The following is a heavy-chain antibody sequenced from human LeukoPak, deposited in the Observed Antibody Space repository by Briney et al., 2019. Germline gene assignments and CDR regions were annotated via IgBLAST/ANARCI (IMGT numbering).Heavy chain of an antibody. CDR2: ISSSGSTI. CDR1: GFSFSDYY. Sequence: GGSLRLSCAASGFSFSDYYMNWIRQAPGKGLEWVSYISSSGSTIYYAESVKGRFTLSRENAKNSLSLQMNSLRAGETAVYYCIAARPDYWGQGSLVTVSS. J-gene: IGHJ4*02. CDR3: IAARPDY. V-gene: IGHV3-11*01. D-gene: IGHD6-6*01.